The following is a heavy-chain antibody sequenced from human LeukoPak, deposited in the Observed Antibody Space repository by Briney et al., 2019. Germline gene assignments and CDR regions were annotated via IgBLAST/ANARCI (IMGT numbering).Heavy chain of an antibody. CDR2: ISWNSGSI. CDR1: GFTFDDYA. D-gene: IGHD4-17*01. V-gene: IGHV3-9*01. J-gene: IGHJ4*02. Sequence: GRSLRLSCAASGFTFDDYAMHWVRQAPGKGLEWVSGISWNSGSIGYADSVKGRFTISRDNAKNSLYLQMNSLRAEDTAVYYCARDVGDYGEDYWGQGTLVTVSS. CDR3: ARDVGDYGEDY.